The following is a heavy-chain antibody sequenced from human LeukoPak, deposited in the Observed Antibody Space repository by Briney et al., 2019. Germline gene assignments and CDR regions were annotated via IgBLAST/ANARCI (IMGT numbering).Heavy chain of an antibody. J-gene: IGHJ5*02. CDR2: IYTSGST. V-gene: IGHV4-4*07. CDR1: GGSISSYY. CDR3: AREGLNMVRGVIPKEAWGWFDP. D-gene: IGHD3-10*01. Sequence: SETLSLTCTVSGGSISSYYWSWIRQPAGKGLEWIGRIYTSGSTNYNPSLKSRVTMSVDTSKNQFSLKLSSVTAADTAVYYCAREGLNMVRGVIPKEAWGWFDPWGRGTLVTVSS.